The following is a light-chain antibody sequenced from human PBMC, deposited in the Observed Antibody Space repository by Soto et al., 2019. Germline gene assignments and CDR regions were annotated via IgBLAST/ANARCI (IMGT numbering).Light chain of an antibody. J-gene: IGKJ4*01. V-gene: IGKV1-5*03. Sequence: DIQMTQSPSTLSASVGDRVTITCRASQSFSTWLAWYQQKPGKAPKLLIYKASSLESGVPSRFSGSGSGTEFALTISSLQPDDFATYYCQQYNTSSLTFGGGTKVEIK. CDR2: KAS. CDR3: QQYNTSSLT. CDR1: QSFSTW.